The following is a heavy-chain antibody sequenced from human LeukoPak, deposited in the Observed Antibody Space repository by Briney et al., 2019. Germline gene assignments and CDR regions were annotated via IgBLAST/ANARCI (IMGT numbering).Heavy chain of an antibody. J-gene: IGHJ3*02. D-gene: IGHD5-24*01. CDR1: GYTFTNYN. V-gene: IGHV1-46*01. CDR2: INPSSGST. CDR3: ARVRDGYNDAYDI. Sequence: GASVTVSCEASGYTFTNYNMHWVRQAPGQGLEWMGIINPSSGSTSYAQNFQGRVTLTRDTSTSSIYMELSSLRSEDTAVYYCARVRDGYNDAYDIWGQGTMVTVSS.